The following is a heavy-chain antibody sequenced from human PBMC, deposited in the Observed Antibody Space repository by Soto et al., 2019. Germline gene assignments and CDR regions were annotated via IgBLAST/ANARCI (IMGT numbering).Heavy chain of an antibody. CDR1: GGSIISYY. CDR3: ARTTYYYGSGSPPYYYYGMDV. D-gene: IGHD3-10*01. V-gene: IGHV4-4*08. J-gene: IGHJ6*02. Sequence: SETLSLTCTVSGGSIISYYWSWIRQPPGKGLEWIGYIYSSGSTNYNPSLKSRVTISVDTSKNQFSLKLSSVTAADTAVYYCARTTYYYGSGSPPYYYYGMDVWGQGTTVTVSS. CDR2: IYSSGST.